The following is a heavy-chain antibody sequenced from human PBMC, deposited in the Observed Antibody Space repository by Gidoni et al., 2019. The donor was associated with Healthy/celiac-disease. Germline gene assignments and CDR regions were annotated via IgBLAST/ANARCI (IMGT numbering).Heavy chain of an antibody. CDR1: GFSLRTSGVG. Sequence: QITLQESGPTLVKPTQTLTLTCTFSGFSLRTSGVGVGCIRQPPGKALEWLALIYWDDDKRYSPSLKSRLTITKDTSKNQVVLTMTNMDPVDTATYYCAHSPPLYGDYVIVGWFDPWGQGTLVTVSS. CDR3: AHSPPLYGDYVIVGWFDP. D-gene: IGHD4-17*01. CDR2: IYWDDDK. V-gene: IGHV2-5*02. J-gene: IGHJ5*02.